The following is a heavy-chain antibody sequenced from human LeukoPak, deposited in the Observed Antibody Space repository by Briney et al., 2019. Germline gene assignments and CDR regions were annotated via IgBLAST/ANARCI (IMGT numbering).Heavy chain of an antibody. CDR1: GGSISSSSYY. V-gene: IGHV4-39*07. J-gene: IGHJ4*02. D-gene: IGHD3-10*01. CDR2: IYYSGST. CDR3: ARAVLWGLYGSGCWLY. Sequence: SETLSLTCTVSGGSISSSSYYWGWIRQPPGKGLEWIGSIYYSGSTNYNPSLESRVIISVDTSNNQFSLKLSSVTAADTAVYYCARAVLWGLYGSGCWLYWGQGTLVSVSS.